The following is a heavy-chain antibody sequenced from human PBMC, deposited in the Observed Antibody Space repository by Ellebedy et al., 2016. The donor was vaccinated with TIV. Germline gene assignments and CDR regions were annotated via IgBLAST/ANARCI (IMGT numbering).Heavy chain of an antibody. CDR1: GDSIKSYR. CDR2: FCSSGIT. J-gene: IGHJ6*02. CDR3: AIGPYSSVGYTIDV. V-gene: IGHV4-4*07. D-gene: IGHD5-24*01. Sequence: MPSETLSLTCTVSGDSIKSYRWSWVRQPAGKGLEWIGLFCSSGITNYTPSLKSRVTMSPDTSKNQFSLDLRSVTAADTAIYNCAIGPYSSVGYTIDVWGQGTAVTVSS.